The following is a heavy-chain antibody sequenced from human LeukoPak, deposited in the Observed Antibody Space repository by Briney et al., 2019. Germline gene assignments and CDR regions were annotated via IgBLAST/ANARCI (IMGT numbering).Heavy chain of an antibody. J-gene: IGHJ5*02. CDR2: IYYSGST. D-gene: IGHD3-3*01. CDR1: GGSISSSSYY. Sequence: SETLSLTCTVSGGSISSSSYYWGWNRQPPGKGLEWIGSIYYSGSTYYNPSLKSRVTISVDTSKNQFSLKLSSVTAADTAVYYCARDVTIFGVVISNWFDPWGQGTLVTVSS. CDR3: ARDVTIFGVVISNWFDP. V-gene: IGHV4-39*07.